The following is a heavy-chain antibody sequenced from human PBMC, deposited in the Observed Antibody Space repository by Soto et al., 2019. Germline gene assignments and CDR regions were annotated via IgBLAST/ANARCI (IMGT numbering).Heavy chain of an antibody. Sequence: SETLSLTCTVSGGSISSGGYYWSWIRQHPGKGLEWIGYIYYSGSTYYNPSLKSRVTISVDTSKNQFSLRLSSVTAADTAVYYCASYNERKPFYDSSGYYYFDYWGQGTLVTVSS. D-gene: IGHD3-22*01. J-gene: IGHJ4*02. V-gene: IGHV4-31*03. CDR3: ASYNERKPFYDSSGYYYFDY. CDR1: GGSISSGGYY. CDR2: IYYSGST.